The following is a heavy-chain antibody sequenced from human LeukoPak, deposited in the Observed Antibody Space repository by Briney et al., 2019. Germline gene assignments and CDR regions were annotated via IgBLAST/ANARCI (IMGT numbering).Heavy chain of an antibody. CDR3: ARQGYSYGYPNWFDP. J-gene: IGHJ5*02. D-gene: IGHD5-18*01. V-gene: IGHV4-39*01. CDR1: GGSISSGSNY. Sequence: SETLSLTCTVSGGSISSGSNYWGWIRQPPGRGLEWIGRVYYSGTTYYNSSLKSRVTISVNTSKNQFSLKLNSVTASDTAMYYCARQGYSYGYPNWFDPWGQGTLVTVSS. CDR2: VYYSGTT.